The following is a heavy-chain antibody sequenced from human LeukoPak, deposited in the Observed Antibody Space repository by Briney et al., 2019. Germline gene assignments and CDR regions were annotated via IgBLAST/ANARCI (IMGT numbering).Heavy chain of an antibody. J-gene: IGHJ3*02. D-gene: IGHD4-23*01. CDR1: GFTFSSYS. CDR2: ISSSSSYI. Sequence: GGSLRLSCAASGFTFSSYSMNWVRQAPGKGLEWVSSISSSSSYIYYANSVKGRFTISRDNAKNSLYLQMNSLRAEDTAVYYCARGQDTVVTSRDAFDIWGQGTMVTVSS. CDR3: ARGQDTVVTSRDAFDI. V-gene: IGHV3-21*01.